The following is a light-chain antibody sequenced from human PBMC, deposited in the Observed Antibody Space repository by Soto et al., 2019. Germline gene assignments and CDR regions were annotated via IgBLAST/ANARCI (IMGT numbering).Light chain of an antibody. V-gene: IGKV3-20*01. CDR3: QQYYSYPIT. Sequence: IVLTQSPGTLSLSPGERATLSCRASQSVSTLYMTWYQTKPGQAPRLLIYSAHTRAAGIPDRFSGTGSGTDFTLTISRLEPEEFATYDCQQYYSYPITFGQGTRLEIK. J-gene: IGKJ5*01. CDR1: QSVSTLY. CDR2: SAH.